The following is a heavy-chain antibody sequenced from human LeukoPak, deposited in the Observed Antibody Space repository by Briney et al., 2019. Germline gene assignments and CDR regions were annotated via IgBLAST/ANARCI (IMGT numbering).Heavy chain of an antibody. CDR2: FDPEDGET. CDR3: ATPKFKWELLLDY. J-gene: IGHJ4*02. V-gene: IGHV1-24*01. Sequence: ASLKVSCKVCGDTLTELSMHWVRQAPGKGLEWMGGFDPEDGETIYAQKFQGRVTMTEDTSTDTAYMELSSLRSEDTAVYYCATPKFKWELLLDYWGQGTLVTVSS. CDR1: GDTLTELS. D-gene: IGHD1-26*01.